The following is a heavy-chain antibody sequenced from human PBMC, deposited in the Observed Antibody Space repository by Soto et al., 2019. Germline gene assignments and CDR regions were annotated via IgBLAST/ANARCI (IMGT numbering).Heavy chain of an antibody. CDR2: IYPGDSDT. J-gene: IGHJ6*02. V-gene: IGHV5-51*01. CDR1: GYRFTSYW. D-gene: IGHD6-19*01. Sequence: GESLKISCRVSGYRFTSYWIGWVRQMPGKGLECMGIIYPGDSDTRYSPSFQGQVTISADKSISTAYLQWSSLKASDTGMYYCARHGSSGMDVWGQGITVTVSS. CDR3: ARHGSSGMDV.